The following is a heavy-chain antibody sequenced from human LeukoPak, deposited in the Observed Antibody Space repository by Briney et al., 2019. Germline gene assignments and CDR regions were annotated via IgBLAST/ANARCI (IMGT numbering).Heavy chain of an antibody. V-gene: IGHV1-69*06. Sequence: SVKVSCKASGGTFSSYAISWVRQAPGQGLEWMGGIIPIFGTANYAQKFQGRVTITADKSTSTAYMELSSLRSEDTAVYYCAGTYYYDSSGYYHYSLWGQGTLVTVSS. J-gene: IGHJ4*02. CDR2: IIPIFGTA. D-gene: IGHD3-22*01. CDR1: GGTFSSYA. CDR3: AGTYYYDSSGYYHYSL.